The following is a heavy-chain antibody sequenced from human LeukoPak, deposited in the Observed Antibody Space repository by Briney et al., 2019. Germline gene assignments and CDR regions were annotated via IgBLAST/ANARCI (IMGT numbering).Heavy chain of an antibody. J-gene: IGHJ4*02. CDR1: GDSVSSNSAA. V-gene: IGHV6-1*01. Sequence: SQTLSLTCAISGDSVSSNSAAWNWIRQSPSRGLELLGRTYYRSKWYNEYAVSVKSRIIINPETSKNQFSLQLNSVTPEDTAVYYCTRDQTSVGGSYDWGQGTLVTVSS. D-gene: IGHD3-16*01. CDR2: TYYRSKWYN. CDR3: TRDQTSVGGSYD.